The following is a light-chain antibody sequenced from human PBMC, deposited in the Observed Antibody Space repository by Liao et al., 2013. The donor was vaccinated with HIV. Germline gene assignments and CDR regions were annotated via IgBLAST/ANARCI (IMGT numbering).Light chain of an antibody. CDR1: KLGDKY. V-gene: IGLV3-1*01. Sequence: SYELTQPPSVSVSPGQTASITCSGDKLGDKYACWYQQKPGQSPVLVIYQDIKRPSGIPERFSGSNSGNTATLTISGTQAMDEADYYCQVYDSNADQVVFGGGTKLTVL. CDR2: QDI. J-gene: IGLJ2*01. CDR3: QVYDSNADQVV.